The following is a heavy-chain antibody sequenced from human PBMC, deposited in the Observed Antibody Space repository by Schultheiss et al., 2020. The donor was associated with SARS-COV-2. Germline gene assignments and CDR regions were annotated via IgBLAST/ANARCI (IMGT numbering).Heavy chain of an antibody. CDR3: ASRVPAAALDY. CDR2: IPHSGSA. V-gene: IGHV4-34*01. CDR1: GGSFSDFL. Sequence: SETLSLTCGFYGGSFSDFLWTWIRQPPGGGLEWIGEIPHSGSASFNASFKSRAIISVDTSKRQVSLKLTSVTAADTAVYYCASRVPAAALDYWGQGTLVTVSS. D-gene: IGHD2-2*01. J-gene: IGHJ4*02.